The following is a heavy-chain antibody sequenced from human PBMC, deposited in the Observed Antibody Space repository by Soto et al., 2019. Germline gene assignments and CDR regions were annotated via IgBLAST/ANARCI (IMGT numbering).Heavy chain of an antibody. D-gene: IGHD3-10*01. V-gene: IGHV4-61*01. CDR2: IYYSGST. Sequence: LSLTCTVSGGSVSSGSYYWSWIRQPPGKGLEWIGYIYYSGSTNYNPSLKSRVTISVDTSKNQFSLKLSSVTAADTAVYYCARGGPDYYGSGRWPFDPWGQGTLVTVSS. CDR1: GGSVSSGSYY. CDR3: ARGGPDYYGSGRWPFDP. J-gene: IGHJ5*02.